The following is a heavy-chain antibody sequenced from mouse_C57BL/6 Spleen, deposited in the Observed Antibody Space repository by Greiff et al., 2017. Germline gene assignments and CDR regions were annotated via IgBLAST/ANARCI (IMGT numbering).Heavy chain of an antibody. CDR1: GFAISSSW. CDR2: IYPGDGDT. J-gene: IGHJ4*01. CDR3: ARWGEVATDY. Sequence: QVQLKQSGPELVTPGASVKISCKASGFAISSSWMNWVKQRPGKGLEWIGRIYPGDGDTNYNGKFQGKATLTADTSSSTAYMQLSSLTSEDSAVXVCARWGEVATDYWGQGTSVTVSS. V-gene: IGHV1-82*01.